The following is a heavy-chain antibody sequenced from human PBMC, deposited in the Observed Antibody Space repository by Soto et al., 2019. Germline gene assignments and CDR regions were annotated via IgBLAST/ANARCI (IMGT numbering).Heavy chain of an antibody. D-gene: IGHD6-19*01. CDR1: GYTFTGYD. CDR3: ARGEWVGTV. Sequence: QVQLVQSGAEVKKPGASVKVSCKASGYTFTGYDINWVRQATGQGLEWMGWMNPDTDNTVYAQKFQGRVTMTRETSISTAYMELSSLRSEDTAVYYCARGEWVGTVWGQGTLVTVSS. J-gene: IGHJ4*02. V-gene: IGHV1-8*01. CDR2: MNPDTDNT.